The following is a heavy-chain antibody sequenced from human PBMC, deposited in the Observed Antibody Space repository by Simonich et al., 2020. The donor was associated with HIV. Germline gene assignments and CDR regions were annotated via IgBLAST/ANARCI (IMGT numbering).Heavy chain of an antibody. J-gene: IGHJ4*02. Sequence: QVQLVQSGAEVRKPGSSVKVSCKASGGTFSSYAISWVRQAPGQGLEWMGGIIPSFGTATDYAQKFQGRVTITADKSTSIAYMELRSLRSDDTAGYYCARGDPFFDYWGQGALVTVSS. CDR2: IIPSFGTA. CDR3: ARGDPFFDY. V-gene: IGHV1-69*06. CDR1: GGTFSSYA.